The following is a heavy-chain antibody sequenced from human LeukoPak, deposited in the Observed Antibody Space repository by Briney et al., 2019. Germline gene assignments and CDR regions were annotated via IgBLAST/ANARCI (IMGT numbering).Heavy chain of an antibody. Sequence: ASVKVSCKASGYTFTRYYMHWVRRAPGQGLEWRGWINANSGGTNYAQKFQGRVTMTRDTSISTAYMELSRLRSDDTAVYYCARDVPAATYYYYYYGMDVWGQGTTVTVSS. V-gene: IGHV1-2*02. CDR1: GYTFTRYY. D-gene: IGHD2-2*01. CDR2: INANSGGT. J-gene: IGHJ6*02. CDR3: ARDVPAATYYYYYYGMDV.